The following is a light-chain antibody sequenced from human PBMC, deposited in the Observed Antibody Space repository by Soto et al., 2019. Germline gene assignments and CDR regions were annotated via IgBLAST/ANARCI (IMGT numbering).Light chain of an antibody. J-gene: IGKJ4*01. CDR1: QSVSNN. V-gene: IGKV3-15*01. CDR2: GAS. CDR3: QQYSNWPLT. Sequence: EIVMTQSPTTLSVSPGERATLSCRASQSVSNNLAWYQQRPGQAPRLLISGASTRATGIAVRFSGSGSGTEFTLTISSLQSEDFAVYYCQQYSNWPLTFGGGTKVEIK.